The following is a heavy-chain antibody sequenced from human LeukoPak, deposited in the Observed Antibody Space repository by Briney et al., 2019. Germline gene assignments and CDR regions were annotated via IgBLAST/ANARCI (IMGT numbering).Heavy chain of an antibody. D-gene: IGHD3-10*01. CDR1: GGTFSSYA. V-gene: IGHV1-69*13. Sequence: ASVKVSCKASGGTFSSYAISWVRQAPGQGLEWMGGIIPIFGTANYAQKFQGRVTITADESTSTAYMELRSLRSDDTAVYYCARGNGAGLDYWGQGTLVTVSS. CDR3: ARGNGAGLDY. CDR2: IIPIFGTA. J-gene: IGHJ4*02.